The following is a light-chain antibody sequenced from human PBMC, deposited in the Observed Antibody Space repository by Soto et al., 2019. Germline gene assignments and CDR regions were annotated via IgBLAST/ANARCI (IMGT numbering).Light chain of an antibody. J-gene: IGLJ1*01. V-gene: IGLV2-11*01. CDR2: DVT. Sequence: SALTQPPSVSGSPGQSVTLSCPGTNIDVGGYNYVSWYQQHPGKAPKLMIYDVTKRPSGVPDRFSGSKSGNTASLTISGLQAEDEADYYCCSYAGILHVFGTGTKVTVL. CDR1: NIDVGGYNY. CDR3: CSYAGILHV.